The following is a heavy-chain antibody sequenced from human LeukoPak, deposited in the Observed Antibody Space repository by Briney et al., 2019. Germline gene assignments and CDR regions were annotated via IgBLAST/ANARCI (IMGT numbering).Heavy chain of an antibody. Sequence: TSETLSLTCTVSGGSISSSSYYWGWIRQPPGKGLEWIGSIYYTGNTYYNPSLKSLVTISVDTSKNQFSLKLSSVTAADTAVYYCARQTRIDGPLYFDYWGQGTLVTVSS. V-gene: IGHV4-39*01. CDR3: ARQTRIDGPLYFDY. CDR1: GGSISSSSYY. D-gene: IGHD1-14*01. CDR2: IYYTGNT. J-gene: IGHJ4*02.